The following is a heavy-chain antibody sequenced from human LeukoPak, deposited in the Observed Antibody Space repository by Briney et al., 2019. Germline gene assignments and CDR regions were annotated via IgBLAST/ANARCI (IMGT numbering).Heavy chain of an antibody. Sequence: GGSLRLSCAASGFTFSSYAMHWVRQAPGKGLEWVAVISYDGSNKYYADSVKGRFTISRDNSKNTLYLQMNSLRAEDTAMYYRARELDPGYYGSGGYYRKGIDYWGQGTLVTVSS. CDR1: GFTFSSYA. CDR3: ARELDPGYYGSGGYYRKGIDY. D-gene: IGHD3-10*01. CDR2: ISYDGSNK. J-gene: IGHJ4*02. V-gene: IGHV3-30*04.